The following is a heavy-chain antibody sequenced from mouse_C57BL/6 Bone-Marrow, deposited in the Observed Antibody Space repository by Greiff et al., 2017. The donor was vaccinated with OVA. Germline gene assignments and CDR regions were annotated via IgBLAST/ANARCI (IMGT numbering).Heavy chain of an antibody. V-gene: IGHV1-81*01. D-gene: IGHD2-5*01. CDR3: AREPYYSNSWLAY. CDR2: IYPRSGNT. J-gene: IGHJ3*01. CDR1: GYTFTSYG. Sequence: QVQLKESGAELARPGASVKLSCKASGYTFTSYGISWVKQRTGQGLEWIGEIYPRSGNTYYNEKFKGKATLTADKSSSTAYMELRSLTSEDSAVYFCAREPYYSNSWLAYWGQGTLVTVSA.